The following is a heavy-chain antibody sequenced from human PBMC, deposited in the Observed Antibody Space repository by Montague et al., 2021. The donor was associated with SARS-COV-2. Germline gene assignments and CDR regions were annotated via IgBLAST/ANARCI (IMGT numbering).Heavy chain of an antibody. Sequence: SETLSLTCTVSGGSTSSYYWSWIRQPPGKGLEWIGYIYYSGSTNXNPSLKSRVTISVDTSKNQFSLKPSSVTAADTAVYYCARGPRITMIVVVITDIWFDPWGQGTLVTVSS. CDR3: ARGPRITMIVVVITDIWFDP. CDR2: IYYSGST. J-gene: IGHJ5*02. D-gene: IGHD3-22*01. V-gene: IGHV4-59*12. CDR1: GGSTSSYY.